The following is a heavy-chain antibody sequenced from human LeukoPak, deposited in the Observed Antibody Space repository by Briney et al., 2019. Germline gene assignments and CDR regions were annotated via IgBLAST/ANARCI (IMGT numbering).Heavy chain of an antibody. Sequence: ASVKVSCKASGYTFTSYGISWVRQAPGQGLEWMGWISAYNGNTNYAQKLQGRVTMTTDTSTSTAHMELRSLRSDDTAVYYCARAFYGSGSYSDQYFDYWGQGTLVTVSS. CDR1: GYTFTSYG. V-gene: IGHV1-18*01. CDR3: ARAFYGSGSYSDQYFDY. D-gene: IGHD3-10*01. J-gene: IGHJ4*02. CDR2: ISAYNGNT.